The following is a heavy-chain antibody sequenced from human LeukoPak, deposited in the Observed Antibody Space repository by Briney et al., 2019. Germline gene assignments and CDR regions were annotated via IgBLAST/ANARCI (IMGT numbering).Heavy chain of an antibody. J-gene: IGHJ5*02. Sequence: GGSLRLSCAASGFTFTNYEMNWVRQAPGKGLGWISYISKSGRIIYYADSVKGRFIISRDDAKNSVYLQMNSLRAEDTTHYYCARELVEPAALEFDPWGQGTLVTVSS. D-gene: IGHD2-2*01. CDR2: ISKSGRII. CDR3: ARELVEPAALEFDP. V-gene: IGHV3-48*03. CDR1: GFTFTNYE.